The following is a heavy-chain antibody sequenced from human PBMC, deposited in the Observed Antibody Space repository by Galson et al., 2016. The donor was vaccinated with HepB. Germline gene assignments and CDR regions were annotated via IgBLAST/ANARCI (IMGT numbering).Heavy chain of an antibody. Sequence: SCKASGYSFTGYYLHWVRQAPGQGLEWLGWLNPHSGDTKYTQKFQGRVTMPMDTSVSTAYMELSSLKSDDTAVYYCARARHGVAEYWGQGTLVTVSS. D-gene: IGHD3-3*01. CDR2: LNPHSGDT. CDR3: ARARHGVAEY. J-gene: IGHJ4*02. V-gene: IGHV1-2*02. CDR1: GYSFTGYY.